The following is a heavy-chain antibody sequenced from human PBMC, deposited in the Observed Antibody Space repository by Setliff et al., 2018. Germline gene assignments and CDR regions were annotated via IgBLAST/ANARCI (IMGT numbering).Heavy chain of an antibody. CDR2: INPRTGVT. CDR3: ARESTAMVQYYYYYYMDV. CDR1: GYTFTGHY. J-gene: IGHJ6*03. D-gene: IGHD5-18*01. V-gene: IGHV1-2*02. Sequence: ASVKVSCKASGYTFTGHYIHWVRQAPGQGLEWMGWINPRTGVTNYAQKFQGRVTMTRDTSISTAYMELSRLGSDDTAVYYCARESTAMVQYYYYYYMDVWGKGTTVTVSS.